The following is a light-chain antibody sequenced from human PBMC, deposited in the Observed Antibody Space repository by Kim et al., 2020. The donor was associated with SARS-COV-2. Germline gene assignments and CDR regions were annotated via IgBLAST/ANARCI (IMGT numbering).Light chain of an antibody. CDR2: DVS. J-gene: IGLJ1*01. Sequence: QSALTQPASVSGSPGQSITISCTGTSNTIGSYNYVSWYQQHPGKAPKLVIHDVSDRPSGISDRFSGSKSGNTAYLTISGLRAEDEADYYCTSYTASSTFVFGTGTKVTVL. V-gene: IGLV2-14*03. CDR1: SNTIGSYNY. CDR3: TSYTASSTFV.